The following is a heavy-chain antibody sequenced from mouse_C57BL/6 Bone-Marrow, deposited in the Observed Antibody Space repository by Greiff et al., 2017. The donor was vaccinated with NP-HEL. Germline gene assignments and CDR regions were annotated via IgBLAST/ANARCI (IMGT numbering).Heavy chain of an antibody. CDR1: GFSLTSYG. CDR3: ARNLSYYCYARDY. D-gene: IGHD2-10*01. J-gene: IGHJ4*01. CDR2: IWSGGST. Sequence: QVQLKQSGPGLVQPSQSLSITCTASGFSLTSYGVHWVRQSPGKGLEWLGVIWSGGSTDYNAAFISRLSLIKDNTKSQVFFKMNSLQANDTAIYYCARNLSYYCYARDYWGQGTSVTVSS. V-gene: IGHV2-2*02.